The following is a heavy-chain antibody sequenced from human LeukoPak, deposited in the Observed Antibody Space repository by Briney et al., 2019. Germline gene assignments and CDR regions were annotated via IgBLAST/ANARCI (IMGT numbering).Heavy chain of an antibody. Sequence: SETLSLTCTVSGGSISSSSYYWGWIRQPPGKELEWIGSIYYNGSTYYNPSLKSRVTISVDTSKNQFSLKLSSVTAADTAVYYCARWRVNSYWGQGTLVTVSS. CDR1: GGSISSSSYY. D-gene: IGHD3-10*01. V-gene: IGHV4-39*01. CDR2: IYYNGST. CDR3: ARWRVNSY. J-gene: IGHJ4*02.